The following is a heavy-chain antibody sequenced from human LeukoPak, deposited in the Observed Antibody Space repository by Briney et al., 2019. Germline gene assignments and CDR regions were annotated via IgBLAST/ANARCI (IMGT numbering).Heavy chain of an antibody. Sequence: SETLSLTCSVSGASITSSYWSWIRQTPGKGLEWIGNIYSGSTNYNPSFESRVTVSLDTSKNQISLRLTSVTAADTALYYCARDGYGSGGYGWFDPWGQGTLVTVSS. CDR3: ARDGYGSGGYGWFDP. CDR2: IYSGST. D-gene: IGHD3-10*01. CDR1: GASITSSY. V-gene: IGHV4-59*01. J-gene: IGHJ5*02.